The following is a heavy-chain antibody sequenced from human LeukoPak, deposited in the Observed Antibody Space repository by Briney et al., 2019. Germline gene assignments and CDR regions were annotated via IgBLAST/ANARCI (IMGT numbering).Heavy chain of an antibody. CDR2: TSSDLKAN. D-gene: IGHD1-1*01. Sequence: GGSLRLSCAASGFTFRNYVIHWVRQAPGKGPEWVAVTSSDLKANYYADSVKGRFTISRDNSKNTLYFQMNNLRAEDTAVYYCARGIQPTLAAHAFDIWGPGTMVTVSS. CDR3: ARGIQPTLAAHAFDI. J-gene: IGHJ3*02. V-gene: IGHV3-30*03. CDR1: GFTFRNYV.